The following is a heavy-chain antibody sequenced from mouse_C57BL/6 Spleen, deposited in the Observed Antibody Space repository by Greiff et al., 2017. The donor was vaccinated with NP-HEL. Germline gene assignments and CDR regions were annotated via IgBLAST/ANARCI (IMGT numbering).Heavy chain of an antibody. CDR2: IYPRSGNT. CDR3: ARSGGYDYDEGFAY. CDR1: GYTFTSYG. J-gene: IGHJ3*01. Sequence: VQLQQSGAELARPGASVKLSCKASGYTFTSYGISWVKQRTGQGLEWIGEIYPRSGNTYYNEKFKGKATLTADKSSSTAYMELRSLTSEDSAVYFCARSGGYDYDEGFAYWGQGTLVTVSA. D-gene: IGHD2-4*01. V-gene: IGHV1-81*01.